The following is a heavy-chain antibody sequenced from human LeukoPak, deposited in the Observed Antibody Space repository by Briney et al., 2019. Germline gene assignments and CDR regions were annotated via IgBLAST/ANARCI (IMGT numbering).Heavy chain of an antibody. D-gene: IGHD5-24*01. V-gene: IGHV4-59*01. J-gene: IGHJ6*03. CDR2: IYYSGST. CDR3: AREYNSDYYYYMDV. Sequence: SETLSLTCTVSGGSISSYYWSWIRQPPGKGLEWIGYIYYSGSTNYNPSLKSRVTISVDTSKNQFSLKLSSVTAAVTAVYYCAREYNSDYYYYMDVWGKGTTVTISS. CDR1: GGSISSYY.